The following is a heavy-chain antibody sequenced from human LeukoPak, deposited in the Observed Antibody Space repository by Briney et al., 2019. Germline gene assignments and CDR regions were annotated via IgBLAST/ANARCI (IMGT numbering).Heavy chain of an antibody. V-gene: IGHV4-59*08. CDR3: ARLFESSGYYPGIDY. CDR2: IYYSGST. Sequence: PSETLSLTCTVSGGSISSYYWSWIRQPPGKGLEWIGYIYYSGSTNYNPSLKSRVTISVDTSKNQFSLKLSSVTAADTAVYYCARLFESSGYYPGIDYWGQGTLVTVSS. J-gene: IGHJ4*02. CDR1: GGSISSYY. D-gene: IGHD3-22*01.